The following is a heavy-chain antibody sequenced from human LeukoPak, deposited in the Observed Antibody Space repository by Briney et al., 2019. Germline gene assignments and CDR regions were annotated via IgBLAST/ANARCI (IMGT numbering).Heavy chain of an antibody. D-gene: IGHD5-18*01. Sequence: TSSETLSLTCTVSGGSISSYYWSWIRQPPGKGLEWIGYIYCSGSTNYNPSLKSRVTISVDTSKNQFSLKLSSVTAADTAVYYCARPGVGSGRYGAFDIWGQGTMVTVSS. CDR3: ARPGVGSGRYGAFDI. CDR2: IYCSGST. CDR1: GGSISSYY. J-gene: IGHJ3*02. V-gene: IGHV4-59*01.